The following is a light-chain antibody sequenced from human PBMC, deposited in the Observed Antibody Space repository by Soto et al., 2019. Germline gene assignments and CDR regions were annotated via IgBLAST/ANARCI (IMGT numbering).Light chain of an antibody. CDR1: QSISSW. CDR3: QQYNSYPWT. Sequence: DIQMTQSPSTLSASVGDRVTITYRASQSISSWLAWYQQKPGKAPKLLIFKASSLESGVPSRFSGSGSGTEFTVTISSLQPDDFATYYCQQYNSYPWTFGQGTKVEIK. CDR2: KAS. J-gene: IGKJ1*01. V-gene: IGKV1-5*03.